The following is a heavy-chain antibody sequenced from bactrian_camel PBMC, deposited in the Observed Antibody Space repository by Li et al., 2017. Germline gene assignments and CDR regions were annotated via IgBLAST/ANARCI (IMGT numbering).Heavy chain of an antibody. V-gene: IGHV3S54*01. CDR2: IWTGAGVT. CDR3: SQSTKTNLWYRPQIFEY. J-gene: IGHJ4*01. Sequence: QVQLVESGGGSVQAGGSLRLSCAASGFIFSSCGTGWYRQAPGKEREGVARIWTGAGVTYYTDSVKGRFTISKDNAKSTLYLEMKSLKPEDTALYYCSQSTKTNLWYRPQIFEYWGQWTQVTVS. CDR1: GFIFSSCG. D-gene: IGHD2*01.